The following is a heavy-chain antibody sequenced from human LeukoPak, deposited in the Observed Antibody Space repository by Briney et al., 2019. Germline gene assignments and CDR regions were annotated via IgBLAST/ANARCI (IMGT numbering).Heavy chain of an antibody. CDR1: GFSFSDYD. CDR3: ARSGGSGSNYQLRYNWFDP. Sequence: GGSLRLSCAASGFSFSDYDMNWVRQAPGKGLEWLSSITTTSEYIYYAGSLKGRFTVSRDNAKKSLYLQMDNLRAEDTAVYYCARSGGSGSNYQLRYNWFDPWGQGTLVTVPS. D-gene: IGHD3-10*01. J-gene: IGHJ5*02. V-gene: IGHV3-21*01. CDR2: ITTTSEYI.